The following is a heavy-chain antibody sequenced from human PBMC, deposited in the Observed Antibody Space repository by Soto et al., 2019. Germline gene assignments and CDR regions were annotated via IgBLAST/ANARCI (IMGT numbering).Heavy chain of an antibody. D-gene: IGHD3-10*01. J-gene: IGHJ6*02. CDR1: GASIDSGVYY. V-gene: IGHV4-31*03. CDR2: IYNRGGT. CDR3: ARDSNRYASGSYGMDV. Sequence: TLSLTCTVSGASIDSGVYYWAWIRQHPGRGLEWIGYIYNRGGTYYNPSLKSRVTLSIDTFKNQFSLRLSSVTAADTAVYYCARDSNRYASGSYGMDVWGQGTTVTVSS.